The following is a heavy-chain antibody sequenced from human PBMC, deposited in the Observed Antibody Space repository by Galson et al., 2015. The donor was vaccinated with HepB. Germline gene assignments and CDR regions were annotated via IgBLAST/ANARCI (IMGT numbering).Heavy chain of an antibody. CDR2: ISYDGSNK. CDR3: ARDLVYCSGGSCYAFDYYYGMDV. J-gene: IGHJ6*02. V-gene: IGHV3-30*04. CDR1: GFTFSSYA. Sequence: SLRLSCAASGFTFSSYAMHWVRQAPGKGLEWVAVISYDGSNKYYADSVKGRFTISRDNSKNTLYLQMNSLRAEDTAVYYCARDLVYCSGGSCYAFDYYYGMDVWGQGTTVTVSS. D-gene: IGHD2-15*01.